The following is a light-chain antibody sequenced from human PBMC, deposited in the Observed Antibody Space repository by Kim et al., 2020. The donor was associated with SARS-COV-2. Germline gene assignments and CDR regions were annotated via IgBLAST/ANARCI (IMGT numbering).Light chain of an antibody. V-gene: IGKV3-20*01. CDR1: QSVSSSY. Sequence: SPGERATLSGRASQSVSSSYLAWYQQKPGQAPRLLIYGASSRATGIPDRFSGSGSGRDFTLTISRLEPEDFAVYYCQQYGSSPPYTFGQGTKLEI. CDR2: GAS. J-gene: IGKJ2*01. CDR3: QQYGSSPPYT.